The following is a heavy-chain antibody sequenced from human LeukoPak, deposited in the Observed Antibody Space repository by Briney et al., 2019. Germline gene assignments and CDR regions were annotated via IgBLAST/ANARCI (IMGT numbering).Heavy chain of an antibody. CDR3: AKFRYGSGSYGTNFDY. D-gene: IGHD3-10*01. Sequence: GGSLRLSCAASGFTFSSYGMSWVRQAPGKGLEWVSAISGSGGSTYYADSVKGRFTISRDNSKNTLYLQMNSLRAEDTAVYYCAKFRYGSGSYGTNFDYWGQGTLVTVSS. CDR1: GFTFSSYG. CDR2: ISGSGGST. V-gene: IGHV3-23*01. J-gene: IGHJ4*02.